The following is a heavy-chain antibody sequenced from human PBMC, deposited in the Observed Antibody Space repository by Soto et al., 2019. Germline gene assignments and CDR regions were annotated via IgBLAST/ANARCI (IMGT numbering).Heavy chain of an antibody. J-gene: IGHJ5*01. V-gene: IGHV4-34*01. Sequence: SETLSLTCAVYGGSFSGHSWTWIRQSPGKGLEWIGDINHSGRVNYSPSLKSRVTISLGTSKNQFSLTLSAVTAADTAMYYCSTRAYDTNGYYRFDPWGQGTLVTVSS. CDR3: STRAYDTNGYYRFDP. D-gene: IGHD3-22*01. CDR1: GGSFSGHS. CDR2: INHSGRV.